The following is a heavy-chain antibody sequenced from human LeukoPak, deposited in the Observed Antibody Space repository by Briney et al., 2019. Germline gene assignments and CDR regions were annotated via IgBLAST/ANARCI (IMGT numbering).Heavy chain of an antibody. CDR3: AREYSSGVNGEYFQH. D-gene: IGHD6-19*01. CDR1: GYTFTSYG. Sequence: ASVKVSCKASGYTFTSYGISWVRQAPGQGLEWMGWISAYNGNTNYAQKLQGRVTMTTDTSTSTAYMELRSLRSDDTAVYYCAREYSSGVNGEYFQHWGQGTLVTVSS. CDR2: ISAYNGNT. V-gene: IGHV1-18*01. J-gene: IGHJ1*01.